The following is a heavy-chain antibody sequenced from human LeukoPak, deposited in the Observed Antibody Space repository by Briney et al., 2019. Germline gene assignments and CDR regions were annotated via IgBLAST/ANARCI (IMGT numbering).Heavy chain of an antibody. CDR2: IQYDGSKT. Sequence: GESLRLSCGGSGFVFSDYWMSWVRQAPGKGLEWVAAIQYDGSKTYYGDSVKGRFTISRDNAKNSLHLQMNSLRAEDTAVYYCARDLRSLGYWGQGTLVTVSS. V-gene: IGHV3-7*01. J-gene: IGHJ4*02. D-gene: IGHD7-27*01. CDR1: GFVFSDYW. CDR3: ARDLRSLGY.